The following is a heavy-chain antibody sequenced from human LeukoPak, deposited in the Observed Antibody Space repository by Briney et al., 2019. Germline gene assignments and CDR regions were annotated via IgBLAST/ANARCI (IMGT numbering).Heavy chain of an antibody. Sequence: SETLSLTCTVSGGSISSYYWSWIRQPAGKGLEWMGRIYANGNTYYSPSLKSRGTISLDASKNQFSLKLSSVTAADTAVYYCARGSWGDSSGYYQLDYWGQGTLVTVSS. CDR2: IYANGNT. CDR1: GGSISSYY. CDR3: ARGSWGDSSGYYQLDY. D-gene: IGHD3-22*01. V-gene: IGHV4-4*07. J-gene: IGHJ4*02.